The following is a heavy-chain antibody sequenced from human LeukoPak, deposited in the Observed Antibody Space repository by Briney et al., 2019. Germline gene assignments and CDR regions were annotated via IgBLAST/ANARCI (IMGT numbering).Heavy chain of an antibody. CDR2: MNPNSGNT. V-gene: IGHV1-8*01. CDR1: GYTFTSYD. Sequence: ASVKVSCKASGYTFTSYDINWVRQATGQGLEWMGWMNPNSGNTGYAQKFQGRVTMTRNTSISTAYMELSSLRSEDTAVYYCARGGLEWELLTVDYWGQGTLVTASS. CDR3: ARGGLEWELLTVDY. D-gene: IGHD1-26*01. J-gene: IGHJ4*02.